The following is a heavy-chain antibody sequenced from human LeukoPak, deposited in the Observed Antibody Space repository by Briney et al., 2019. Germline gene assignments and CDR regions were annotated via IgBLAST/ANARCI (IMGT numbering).Heavy chain of an antibody. Sequence: PGGSLRLSCAASGFSFSTYEMNWVRQAPGKGLEWVSYISSDGSDIYYADSVRGRFTISRDNSKNSLYLDMNTLSAEDTAVYYCASGFGLGDCYWGQGTLVTVSS. V-gene: IGHV3-48*03. CDR3: ASGFGLGDCY. CDR2: ISSDGSDI. D-gene: IGHD3-10*01. CDR1: GFSFSTYE. J-gene: IGHJ4*02.